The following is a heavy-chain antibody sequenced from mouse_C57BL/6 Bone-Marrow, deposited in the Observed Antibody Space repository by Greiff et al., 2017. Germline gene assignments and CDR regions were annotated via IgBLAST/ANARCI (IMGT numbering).Heavy chain of an antibody. J-gene: IGHJ2*01. V-gene: IGHV1-50*01. CDR2: IGPSDSYT. CDR3: ARERKCLLYFDN. D-gene: IGHD1-3*01. Sequence: QVQLQQPGAELVKPGASVKLSCKASGYTFTSYWMQWVKQRPGQGLEWIGEIGPSDSYTNYNQKFKGKATLTVDTSSSTASMQFSSLTYEASAVYNCARERKCLLYFDNWGQDTPLTVSS. CDR1: GYTFTSYW.